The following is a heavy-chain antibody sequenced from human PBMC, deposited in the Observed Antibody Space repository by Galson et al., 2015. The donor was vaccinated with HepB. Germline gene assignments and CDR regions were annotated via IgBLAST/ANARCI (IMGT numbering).Heavy chain of an antibody. Sequence: SVKVSCKASGYTFTKYAMNWVRQAPGQGLEWMGWINTNTGNPTYVQGFTGRFVFSLDTSVSTAYLQISSLKTEDTAVYYCARRWYDSSGGSYYFDSWGQGTLVTVSS. D-gene: IGHD3-22*01. CDR3: ARRWYDSSGGSYYFDS. CDR2: INTNTGNP. V-gene: IGHV7-4-1*02. J-gene: IGHJ4*02. CDR1: GYTFTKYA.